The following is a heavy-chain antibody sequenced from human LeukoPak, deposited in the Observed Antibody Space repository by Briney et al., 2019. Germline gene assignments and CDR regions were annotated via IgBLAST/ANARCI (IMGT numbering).Heavy chain of an antibody. CDR1: GFTFSSYA. CDR3: AKIPDVSDY. Sequence: GGSLRLSCAVSGFTFSSYAMIWVRQAPGRGPVWVSSIGTSGDSIYYTDSAKGRFTISRDNSKNTLYLQMSSLRVEDTAVYYCAKIPDVSDYWGQGTLVTVSS. CDR2: IGTSGDSI. V-gene: IGHV3-23*01. J-gene: IGHJ4*02.